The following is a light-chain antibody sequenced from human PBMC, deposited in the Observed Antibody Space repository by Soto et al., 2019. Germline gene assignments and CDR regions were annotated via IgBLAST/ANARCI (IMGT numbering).Light chain of an antibody. CDR3: QSYDSSRGGV. Sequence: QSVLTQPPSVSGAPGQRVTISCTGSSSNIGAGYDVHWYQQPPGTAPKLLIYGNSNRPSGVPDRFSGSKSGTSASLAITGLQAEDEADYYCQSYDSSRGGVFGGGTKLTVL. CDR1: SSNIGAGYD. J-gene: IGLJ2*01. V-gene: IGLV1-40*01. CDR2: GNS.